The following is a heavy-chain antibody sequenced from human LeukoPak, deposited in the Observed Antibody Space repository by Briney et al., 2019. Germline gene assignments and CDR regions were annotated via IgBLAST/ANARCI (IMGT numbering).Heavy chain of an antibody. D-gene: IGHD3-10*01. V-gene: IGHV3-73*01. J-gene: IGHJ4*02. CDR3: TRQGSGSTFDS. CDR1: GFTFSGSA. CDR2: IRSKPNNYAT. Sequence: GGSLRLSCAASGFTFSGSAMHWVRQVSGKGLEWVGHIRSKPNNYATAYAASVKGRFTISRDDSQNTAYLQMDSLETDDTAVYYCTRQGSGSTFDSWGPGTLVTVSS.